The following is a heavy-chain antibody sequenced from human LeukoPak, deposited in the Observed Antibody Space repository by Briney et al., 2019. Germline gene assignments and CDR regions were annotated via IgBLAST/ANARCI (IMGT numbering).Heavy chain of an antibody. D-gene: IGHD2-2*01. CDR1: GLTFSPVW. Sequence: GGSLRLSCAASGLTFSPVWMHWVRQAPGKGLMWVSHIINDGSYTTYADSVKGRFTISRDNAKNTVYLQMNSLRAEDTAVYYCATDDKYAPSSWGQGTLVTVSS. V-gene: IGHV3-74*01. J-gene: IGHJ5*02. CDR3: ATDDKYAPSS. CDR2: IINDGSYT.